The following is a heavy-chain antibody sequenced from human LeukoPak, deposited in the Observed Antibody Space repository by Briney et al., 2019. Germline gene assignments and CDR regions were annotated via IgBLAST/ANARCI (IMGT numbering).Heavy chain of an antibody. V-gene: IGHV3-15*01. D-gene: IGHD3-22*01. CDR3: ATDWLDY. CDR1: GFIFNKAW. J-gene: IGHJ4*02. Sequence: PGGSLRLSCAASGFIFNKAWMTWLRQAPGKGLEWVGRIKSNIDGGTADYAAPVKGRFTVSRDDSRNILYLQMNSLEIEDTAVYYCATDWLDYWGQGTLVTVSS. CDR2: IKSNIDGGTA.